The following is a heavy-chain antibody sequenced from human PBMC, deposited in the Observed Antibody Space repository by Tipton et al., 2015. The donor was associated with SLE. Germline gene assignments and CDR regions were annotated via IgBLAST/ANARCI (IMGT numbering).Heavy chain of an antibody. CDR3: AKSVWGSTSYGMDV. CDR1: GGSISSTNW. D-gene: IGHD2-2*01. Sequence: TLSLTCVVSGGSISSTNWWGWVRQTPQRGLEWFGEISPSGNTNYNPSLKSRATISLEKSKNQFSLRLTSVTVADTAVYYCAKSVWGSTSYGMDVWGQGTTVTVSS. CDR2: ISPSGNT. J-gene: IGHJ6*02. V-gene: IGHV4-4*02.